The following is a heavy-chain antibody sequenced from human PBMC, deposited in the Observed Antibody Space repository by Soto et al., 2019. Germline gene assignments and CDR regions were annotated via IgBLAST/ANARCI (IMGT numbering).Heavy chain of an antibody. CDR1: GFTFSSYG. CDR2: ISYDGSNK. J-gene: IGHJ4*02. V-gene: IGHV3-30*18. Sequence: PGGSLRLSCAASGFTFSSYGMHGVRQAPGKGLEWVAVISYDGSNKYYADSVKGRFTISRDNSKNTLYLQMNSLRAEDTAVYYCAKDSGSYQCDYWGQGTLVTVSS. CDR3: AKDSGSYQCDY. D-gene: IGHD1-26*01.